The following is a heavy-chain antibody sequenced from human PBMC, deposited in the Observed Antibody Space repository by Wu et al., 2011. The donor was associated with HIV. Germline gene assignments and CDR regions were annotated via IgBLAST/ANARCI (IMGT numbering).Heavy chain of an antibody. D-gene: IGHD6-6*01. CDR3: STPERKSAGRLAWRGALDV. CDR2: FDPEDGET. CDR1: GYTLTELS. V-gene: IGHV1-24*01. Sequence: QVQLVQSGADVKRPGASVKVSCKVSGYTLTELSIHWVRQAPGKGLEWMGSFDPEDGETIYALKFQGRVTMTEDSSTDTVYLDLNSLRSDDTAVYFCSTPERKSAGRLAWRGALDVWGQGTMVTVSS. J-gene: IGHJ3*01.